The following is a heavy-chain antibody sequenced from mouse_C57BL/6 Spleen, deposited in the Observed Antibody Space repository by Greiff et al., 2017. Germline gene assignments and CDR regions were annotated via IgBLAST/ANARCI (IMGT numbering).Heavy chain of an antibody. Sequence: EVKLLESGPGLVKPSQSLSLTCSVTGYSITSGYYWNWIRQFPGNKLEWMGYISYDGSNNYNPSLKNRISITRDTSKNQFFLKLNSVTTEDTATYYCARVDGYDGAWFAYWGQGTLVTVSA. V-gene: IGHV3-6*01. D-gene: IGHD2-2*01. CDR3: ARVDGYDGAWFAY. CDR1: GYSITSGYY. J-gene: IGHJ3*01. CDR2: ISYDGSN.